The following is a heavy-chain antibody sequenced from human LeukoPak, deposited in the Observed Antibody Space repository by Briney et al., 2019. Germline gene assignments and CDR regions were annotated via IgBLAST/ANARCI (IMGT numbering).Heavy chain of an antibody. CDR2: ISSSGSTI. CDR3: ARDQHRRDYYYYGMDV. J-gene: IGHJ6*02. D-gene: IGHD2-21*01. V-gene: IGHV3-48*03. CDR1: GFTFSSYE. Sequence: GGSLRLSCAASGFTFSSYEMNWVRQAPGKGLEWVSYISSSGSTIYYADSVKGRFTISRDNAKNSLYLQMNSLRAEDTAVYYCARDQHRRDYYYYGMDVWGQGTRSPSP.